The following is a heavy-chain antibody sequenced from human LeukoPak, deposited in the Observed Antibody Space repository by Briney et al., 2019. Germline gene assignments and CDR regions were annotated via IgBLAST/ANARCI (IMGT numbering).Heavy chain of an antibody. J-gene: IGHJ6*02. V-gene: IGHV3-30*18. D-gene: IGHD3-9*01. CDR1: GFTFSSYG. Sequence: GGSLRLSCAASGFTFSSYGMHWVRQASGKGLEWVAVISYDGSNKYYADSVKGRFTISTDNSKNTLYLQMNSLRAEDTAVYYCAKDILTGYGSYYGMDVWGQGTTVTVSS. CDR2: ISYDGSNK. CDR3: AKDILTGYGSYYGMDV.